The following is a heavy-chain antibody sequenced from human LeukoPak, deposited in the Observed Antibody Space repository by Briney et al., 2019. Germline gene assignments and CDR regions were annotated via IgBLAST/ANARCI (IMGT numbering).Heavy chain of an antibody. CDR2: ISSSSSTI. Sequence: PGGSLRLSCAASGFTFNNYNMNWVRQAPGKGLEWVSYISSSSSTIYYADSVKGRFTISKDKARNSLYLQMNSLRAEDTAVYYCARDLVYGDYGIQPFPWGQGTLVTVSS. D-gene: IGHD4-17*01. CDR1: GFTFNNYN. J-gene: IGHJ5*02. CDR3: ARDLVYGDYGIQPFP. V-gene: IGHV3-48*01.